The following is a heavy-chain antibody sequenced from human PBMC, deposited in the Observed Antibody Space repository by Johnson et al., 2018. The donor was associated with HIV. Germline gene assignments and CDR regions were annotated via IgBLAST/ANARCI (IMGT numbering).Heavy chain of an antibody. CDR2: MSYDESNT. Sequence: QVQLVESGGGVVQPGRSLRLSCAVSGFTLSTYGMHWVRQAPGKGPEWVAVMSYDESNTYYAASVKGRFTISRDKSKKTLYLQMNGLRAEDTAVYYCARDTVVTPPHDAFDIWGQGTMVTVSS. CDR3: ARDTVVTPPHDAFDI. V-gene: IGHV3-33*05. D-gene: IGHD4-23*01. CDR1: GFTLSTYG. J-gene: IGHJ3*02.